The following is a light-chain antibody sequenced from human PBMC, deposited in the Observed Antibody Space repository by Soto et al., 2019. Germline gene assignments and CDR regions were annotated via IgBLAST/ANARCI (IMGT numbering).Light chain of an antibody. CDR2: ENK. V-gene: IGLV6-57*04. CDR3: QSYDADFVI. CDR1: SGSIANNY. Sequence: NFMLTQPHSVSESPGKTVTIFCSRSSGSIANNYVQWYQQRPGSAPTTVIYENKLRPSGGPGRFSGSTDGSSNSASLTISGLQTEDEADDYCQSYDADFVIFGGGTQLTVL. J-gene: IGLJ2*01.